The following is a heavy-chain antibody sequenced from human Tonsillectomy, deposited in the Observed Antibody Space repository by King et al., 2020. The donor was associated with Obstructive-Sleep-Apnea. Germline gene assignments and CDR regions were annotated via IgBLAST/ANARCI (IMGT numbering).Heavy chain of an antibody. CDR2: ISSSGSTK. CDR1: GFAFSDSY. Sequence: VQLVESGGGLVKPGGSLRLSCAASGFAFSDSYMTWIRQAPGKGLEWISHISSSGSTKYYADSVKGRFTISRDNVKRSMDLQMNSLRADDTAVYYCATXXXVXXXXXXXXQGTLVTVSS. CDR3: ATXXXVXXXXXX. V-gene: IGHV3-11*01. J-gene: IGHJ4*02.